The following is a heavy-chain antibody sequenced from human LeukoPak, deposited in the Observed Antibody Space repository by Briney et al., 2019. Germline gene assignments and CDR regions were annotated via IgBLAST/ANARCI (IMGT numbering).Heavy chain of an antibody. CDR2: ISSSGSTI. Sequence: PGGSLRLSCAASGFTFSSYEMNWVRQAPGKGLEWVSYISSSGSTIYYADSVKGRFTIYRDNAKNSLYLQMNSLRAEDTAVYYCARSYGSGSYGMDVWGKGTTVTVSS. D-gene: IGHD3-10*01. CDR1: GFTFSSYE. CDR3: ARSYGSGSYGMDV. V-gene: IGHV3-48*03. J-gene: IGHJ6*04.